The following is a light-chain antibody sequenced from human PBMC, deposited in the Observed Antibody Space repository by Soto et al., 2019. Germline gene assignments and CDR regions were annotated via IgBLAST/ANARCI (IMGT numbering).Light chain of an antibody. CDR1: QSVGSD. CDR3: QQYNNWPL. V-gene: IGKV3-15*01. CDR2: GAS. Sequence: EIVMTQSPATLSVSPGERVTLSCRASQSVGSDLAWYQQNPGQAPRLLIYGASTRATGIPARFSGSGSGTEFTLTISSLQSKDFAVYYCQQYNNWPLFGGGTKVDI. J-gene: IGKJ4*01.